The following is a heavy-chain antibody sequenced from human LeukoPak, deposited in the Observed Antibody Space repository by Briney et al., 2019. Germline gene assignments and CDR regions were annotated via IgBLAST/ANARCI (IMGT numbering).Heavy chain of an antibody. CDR1: GASFSGYY. Sequence: SETLSLTCAVYGASFSGYYWSWIRQPPGKGLEWIGEINHSGSTNYNPSLKSRVTISVDTSKNQFSLKLSSVTAADTAVYYCARLDSGWAYYFDYWGQGTLVTVSS. CDR3: ARLDSGWAYYFDY. V-gene: IGHV4-34*01. J-gene: IGHJ4*02. D-gene: IGHD6-19*01. CDR2: INHSGST.